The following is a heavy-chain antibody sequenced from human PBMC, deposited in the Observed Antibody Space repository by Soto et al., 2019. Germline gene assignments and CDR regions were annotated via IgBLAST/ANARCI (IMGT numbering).Heavy chain of an antibody. D-gene: IGHD5-18*01. CDR3: AKYNAPGDTLDY. J-gene: IGHJ4*02. CDR1: GFTFNNYY. Sequence: GGSLRLSCAASGFTFNNYYLAWIRRAPGKGLEWVSYVSGSGSSVFYADSLKGRFTMSRDNAKSSLYLQMNSLRAEDTAFYYCAKYNAPGDTLDYWGQGTLVTVSS. CDR2: VSGSGSSV. V-gene: IGHV3-11*01.